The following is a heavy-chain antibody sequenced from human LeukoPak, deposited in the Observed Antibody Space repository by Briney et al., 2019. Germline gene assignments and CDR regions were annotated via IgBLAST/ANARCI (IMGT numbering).Heavy chain of an antibody. J-gene: IGHJ4*02. CDR3: ARKNYYYDSSGEFDY. V-gene: IGHV1-2*02. CDR1: GYTFTGYY. Sequence: VASVKVSCKASGYTFTGYYMHWVRQAPGQGLEWMGWINPNSGGTNYAQKFQGRVTMTRDTSISTAYMELRSLRSDDTAVYYCARKNYYYDSSGEFDYWGQGTLVTVSS. D-gene: IGHD3-22*01. CDR2: INPNSGGT.